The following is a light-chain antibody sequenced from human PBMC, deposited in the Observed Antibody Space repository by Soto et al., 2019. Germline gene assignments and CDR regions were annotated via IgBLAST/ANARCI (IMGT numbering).Light chain of an antibody. V-gene: IGKV3-20*01. CDR2: GAS. CDR1: QSVSSSY. CDR3: QQYGSSLRLT. Sequence: VLTQSPGTLSFSPGERATLSCRASQSVSSSYLACYQQKPGQAPRLLIYGASSRATGIPDRFSGSGSGTDFTLTISRLEPEDFAVYYCQQYGSSLRLTFGGGAKV. J-gene: IGKJ4*01.